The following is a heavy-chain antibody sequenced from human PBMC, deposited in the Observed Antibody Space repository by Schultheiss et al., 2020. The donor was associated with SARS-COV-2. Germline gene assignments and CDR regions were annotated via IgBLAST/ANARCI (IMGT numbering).Heavy chain of an antibody. CDR2: INHSGST. D-gene: IGHD7-27*01. J-gene: IGHJ4*02. CDR1: GGSISSSSYY. V-gene: IGHV4-39*07. CDR3: ARDWGDQYYFDY. Sequence: GSLRLSCTVSGGSISSSSYYWGWIRQPPGKGLEWIGEINHSGSTNYNPSLKSRVTISVDTSKNQFSLKLSSVTAADTAVYYCARDWGDQYYFDYWGQGTLVTVSS.